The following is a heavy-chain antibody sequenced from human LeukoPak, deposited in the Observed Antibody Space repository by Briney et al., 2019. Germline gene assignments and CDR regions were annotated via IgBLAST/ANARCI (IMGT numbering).Heavy chain of an antibody. D-gene: IGHD6-13*01. V-gene: IGHV4-30-4*08. CDR1: GGSTSSVDYY. Sequence: SETLSLTCTVSGGSTSSVDYYWSWIRQPPGKGLGWIGYIYYSGSTYYNPSLKSRVTISVDTSKNQFSLKLSSVTAADTAVYYCARDVGSSWPFFDYWGQGTLVTVSS. CDR3: ARDVGSSWPFFDY. J-gene: IGHJ4*02. CDR2: IYYSGST.